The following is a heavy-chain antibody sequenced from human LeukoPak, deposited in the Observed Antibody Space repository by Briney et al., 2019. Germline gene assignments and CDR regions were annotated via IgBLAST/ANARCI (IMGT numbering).Heavy chain of an antibody. CDR3: AKDRYFDYGDYVGLGLIG. CDR1: GFTFSSYA. D-gene: IGHD4-17*01. V-gene: IGHV3-23*01. Sequence: PGGSLRLSCAASGFTFSSYAMSWARQAPGKGLEWVSGISSSGSGGNTYYADFVKGRFTISRDSSKNTLYLQMNSLRAEDTAVYYCAKDRYFDYGDYVGLGLIGWGQGTLVTVST. CDR2: ISSSGSGGNT. J-gene: IGHJ4*02.